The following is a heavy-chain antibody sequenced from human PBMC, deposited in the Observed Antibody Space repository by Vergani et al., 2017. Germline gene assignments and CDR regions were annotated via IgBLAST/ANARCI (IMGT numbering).Heavy chain of an antibody. J-gene: IGHJ6*02. D-gene: IGHD1/OR15-1a*01. V-gene: IGHV4-59*11. CDR3: ATTHPREGVPLNYYGMDV. CDR2: IYYSGST. Sequence: QVQLQESGPGLVKPSETLSLTCTVSGGSISSHYWSWIRQPPGKGLEWIGYIYYSGSTNYNPSLKSRVTISVDTSKNQFSLKLSSVTAADTAVYYCATTHPREGVPLNYYGMDVWGQGTTVTVSS. CDR1: GGSISSHY.